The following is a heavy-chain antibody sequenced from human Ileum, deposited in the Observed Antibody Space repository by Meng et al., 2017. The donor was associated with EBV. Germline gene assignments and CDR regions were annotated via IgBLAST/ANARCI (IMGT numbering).Heavy chain of an antibody. D-gene: IGHD6-13*01. V-gene: IGHV4-39*01. J-gene: IGHJ5*01. CDR3: ARPIAAAGWFDS. Sequence: ELKGPWPGLVKPPEPLFSTCPSSGGPINSSSYNWGWIRQPPGEGVELIGSIYYCGRTYYTPSLQSRVTISVDTSKNKVSLKLSSVTAADTAVYFCARPIAAAGWFDSWGQGTLVTVSS. CDR1: GGPINSSSYN. CDR2: IYYCGRT.